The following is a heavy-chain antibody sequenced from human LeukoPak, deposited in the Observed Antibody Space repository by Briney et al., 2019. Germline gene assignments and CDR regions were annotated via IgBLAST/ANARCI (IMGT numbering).Heavy chain of an antibody. J-gene: IGHJ6*03. V-gene: IGHV3-21*01. CDR3: ASLEVRGVHTGYYYYYMDV. CDR2: ISSSSSYI. CDR1: GFTFSSYS. D-gene: IGHD3-10*01. Sequence: PGGSLRLSCAASGFTFSSYSMNWVRQAPGKGLEWVSSISSSSSYIYYADSVKGRFTISRDNAKNSLYLQMNSLRAEDTAVYYCASLEVRGVHTGYYYYYMDVWGKGTTVTVSS.